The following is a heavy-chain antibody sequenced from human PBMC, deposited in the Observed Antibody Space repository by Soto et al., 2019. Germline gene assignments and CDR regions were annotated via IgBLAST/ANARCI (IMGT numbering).Heavy chain of an antibody. CDR1: GFTFSSHA. V-gene: IGHV3-23*01. J-gene: IGHJ4*02. CDR2: ITGSGDST. CDR3: AKDHLPIAVAGTFPY. D-gene: IGHD6-19*01. Sequence: GGSLRLSCAVSGFTFSSHAMSWVRQAPGKGLECVSSITGSGDSTYYADSVKGRFTISRDKSKSTLYLQMNSLRAEDTAVYYCAKDHLPIAVAGTFPYWGQGTLVTVSS.